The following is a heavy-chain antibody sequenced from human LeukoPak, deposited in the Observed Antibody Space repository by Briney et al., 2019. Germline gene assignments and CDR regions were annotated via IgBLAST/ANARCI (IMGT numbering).Heavy chain of an antibody. CDR2: ISSSSSYI. J-gene: IGHJ4*02. V-gene: IGHV3-21*01. Sequence: GGSLRLSCAASGVTFSNHAMNWVRQAPGKGLEWVSSISSSSSYIYYADPVKGRFTISRDNAKNSLYLQMNSLRAEDTAVYYCASSVELGYCSSTSCYKLDYWGQGTLVTVSS. CDR1: GVTFSNHA. CDR3: ASSVELGYCSSTSCYKLDY. D-gene: IGHD2-2*01.